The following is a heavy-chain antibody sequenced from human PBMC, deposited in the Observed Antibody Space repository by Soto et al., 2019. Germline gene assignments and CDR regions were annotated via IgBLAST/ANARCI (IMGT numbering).Heavy chain of an antibody. D-gene: IGHD4-4*01. CDR2: ISCNGGTI. V-gene: IGHV3-9*01. CDR3: AKDKVYSNLEYYFDC. J-gene: IGHJ4*02. Sequence: PGGSLRLSCAASGFTFQNYAMHWVRQAPGKGLEWVSGISCNGGTIGYADSVRGRFTISRDNAKNSLYLQMNSLRPEDTALYYCAKDKVYSNLEYYFDCWGQGSLVTVSS. CDR1: GFTFQNYA.